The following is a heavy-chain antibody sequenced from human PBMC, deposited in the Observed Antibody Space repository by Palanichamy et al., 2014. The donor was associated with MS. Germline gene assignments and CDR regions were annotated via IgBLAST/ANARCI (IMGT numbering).Heavy chain of an antibody. CDR2: INPDSGGT. V-gene: IGHV1-2*02. CDR1: GYTFSDYY. Sequence: QVQLLQSGAEVKKPGASVKVSCRASGYTFSDYYMHWVRQAPGQGLEWMGWINPDSGGTNYAQKFQGRVTVTRDTSIRTAYLELNRVTSDDTAVYYCARYPYRGTYWAPFDYWGQGTPVTVSS. D-gene: IGHD1-26*01. J-gene: IGHJ4*02. CDR3: ARYPYRGTYWAPFDY.